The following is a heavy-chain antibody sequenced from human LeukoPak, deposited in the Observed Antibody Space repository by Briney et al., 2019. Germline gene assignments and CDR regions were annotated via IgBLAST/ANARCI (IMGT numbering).Heavy chain of an antibody. CDR1: GFTVSSNY. CDR3: ARDATYGSGSYFLYYYYMDV. D-gene: IGHD3-10*01. Sequence: GGSLRLSCAASGFTVSSNYMSWVRQAPGKGLEWVSVIYSGGSTYYADSVKGRFTISRDNSKNTQYLQMNSLRGQDTAVYYCARDATYGSGSYFLYYYYMDVWGKGTTVTISS. CDR2: IYSGGST. V-gene: IGHV3-53*01. J-gene: IGHJ6*03.